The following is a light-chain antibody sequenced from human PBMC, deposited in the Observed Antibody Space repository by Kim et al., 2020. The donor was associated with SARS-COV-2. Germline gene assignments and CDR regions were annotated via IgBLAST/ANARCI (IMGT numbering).Light chain of an antibody. V-gene: IGKV1-5*01. CDR3: QQYNSYPYT. J-gene: IGKJ2*01. CDR2: DAS. Sequence: SAAVGDIVTITCRASQSISSWLAWYQQKPGKAPKLLIYDASSLESGVPSRFSGSGSGTEFTLTISSLQPDDFATYYCQQYNSYPYTFGQGTKLEI. CDR1: QSISSW.